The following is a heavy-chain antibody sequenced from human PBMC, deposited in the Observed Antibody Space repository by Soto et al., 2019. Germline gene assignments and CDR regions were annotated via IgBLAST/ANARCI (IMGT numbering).Heavy chain of an antibody. J-gene: IGHJ6*02. D-gene: IGHD2-15*01. CDR3: ARVDTPTVRVGMDV. CDR1: GFNFNSHA. Sequence: EVQLLESGGGLVQPGGSLRLSCAASGFNFNSHAMTWVRQAPGKGLEWVSTISANIISTYYADSVKGRFTISRDNSKNTLYPQMSSLRVEDTAVYHCARVDTPTVRVGMDVWGQGTTVTLSS. CDR2: ISANIIST. V-gene: IGHV3-23*01.